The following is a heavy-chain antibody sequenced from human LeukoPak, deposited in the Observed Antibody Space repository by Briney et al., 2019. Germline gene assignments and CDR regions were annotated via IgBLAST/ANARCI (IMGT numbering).Heavy chain of an antibody. J-gene: IGHJ4*02. CDR3: ARVHIVTGTYFDS. D-gene: IGHD3-10*01. CDR1: GDSMSGYS. V-gene: IGHV4-4*07. CDR2: IYSSYFT. Sequence: PSETLSLTCTVSGDSMSGYSWSWLRQPAGKELEWIGRIYSSYFTEYNLSLDGRVTMSIDPSKNQFSLMLDSVTAADTAVYYCARVHIVTGTYFDSWGQGALVTVSS.